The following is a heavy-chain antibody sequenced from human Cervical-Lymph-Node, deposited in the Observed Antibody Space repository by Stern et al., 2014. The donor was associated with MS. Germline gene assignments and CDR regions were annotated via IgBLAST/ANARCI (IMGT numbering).Heavy chain of an antibody. J-gene: IGHJ4*02. CDR1: GYRFAGYN. V-gene: IGHV5-51*01. D-gene: IGHD3-10*01. CDR2: VYPGDADV. CDR3: ARKGTYGLDY. Sequence: EVQLEESGAEVKKPGESLKISCQASGYRFAGYNIAWVRQMPGKGLELMGLVYPGDADVRYSPAFQGSVTISADKSISTAYLQWSNLKASDSAFYFCARKGTYGLDYWGQGALVTVSS.